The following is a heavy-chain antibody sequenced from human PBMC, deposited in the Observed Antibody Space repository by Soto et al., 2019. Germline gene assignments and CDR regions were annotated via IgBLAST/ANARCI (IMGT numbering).Heavy chain of an antibody. CDR3: ARGFSGYSLQGGWLDP. J-gene: IGHJ5*02. Sequence: GPGGASETLSLTCTVSGGSISSGGYCWSWIRQHPGKGLEWIGYIYYSGSTYYNPSLKSRVTISVDTSKNQFSLKLSSVTAADTAVYYCARGFSGYSLQGGWLDPCGQGTLVTVSS. CDR2: IYYSGST. CDR1: GGSISSGGYC. D-gene: IGHD3-22*01. V-gene: IGHV4-31*03.